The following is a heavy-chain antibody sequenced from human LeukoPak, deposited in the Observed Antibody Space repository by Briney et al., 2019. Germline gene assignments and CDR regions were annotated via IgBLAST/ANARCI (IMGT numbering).Heavy chain of an antibody. Sequence: EGSLRLSCAASGFTFSSYSMNWVRQAPGKGLEWVSSISSSSSYIYYADSVKGRFTISRDNAKNSLYLQMNSLRAEDTAVYYCARDYPGPHYMDVWGKGTTVTVSS. CDR2: ISSSSSYI. V-gene: IGHV3-21*01. CDR3: ARDYPGPHYMDV. CDR1: GFTFSSYS. J-gene: IGHJ6*03.